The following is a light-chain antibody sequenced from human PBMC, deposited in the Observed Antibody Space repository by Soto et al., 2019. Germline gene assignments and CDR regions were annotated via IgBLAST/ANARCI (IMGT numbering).Light chain of an antibody. J-gene: IGKJ1*01. CDR2: KAS. V-gene: IGKV1-5*03. CDR3: QQYNTYWT. Sequence: DIQMTQSPSTLSASVGDSVTITCRASQNINTWLAWYQQKPGKAPNLLIYKASSLESGVPSRFSGSGSGTEFSLTISSLQPDDFATYYCQQYNTYWTFGPGTKVDIK. CDR1: QNINTW.